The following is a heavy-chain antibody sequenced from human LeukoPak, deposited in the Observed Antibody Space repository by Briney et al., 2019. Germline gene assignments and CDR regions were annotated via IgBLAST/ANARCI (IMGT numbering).Heavy chain of an antibody. J-gene: IGHJ4*02. CDR2: ITGRGGGT. CDR1: GFTFRSYV. Sequence: GGSLRLSCAASGFTFRSYVMSWVRQAPGKGLEWVSTITGRGGGTYLVGSVKGRFTISRDNSKTTLYLQMNSLTADDTAVYYCAMWPYVSGSYWEGIDYWGQGSLVTVSS. CDR3: AMWPYVSGSYWEGIDY. D-gene: IGHD3-10*01. V-gene: IGHV3-23*01.